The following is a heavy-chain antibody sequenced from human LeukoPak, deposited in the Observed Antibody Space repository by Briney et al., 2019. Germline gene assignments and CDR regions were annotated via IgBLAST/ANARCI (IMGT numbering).Heavy chain of an antibody. CDR1: GFAFSSYG. V-gene: IGHV3-30*03. Sequence: GGSLRLSCVASGFAFSSYGMHWVRQAPAKGLEWVAVILNDGSSKYYVDSVKGRFTISRDNSKNTLYLQMNSLRAEDTAVYFCRGYYYDSSGFYRDYWGQGTLVTVSS. CDR3: RGYYYDSSGFYRDY. CDR2: ILNDGSSK. D-gene: IGHD3-22*01. J-gene: IGHJ4*02.